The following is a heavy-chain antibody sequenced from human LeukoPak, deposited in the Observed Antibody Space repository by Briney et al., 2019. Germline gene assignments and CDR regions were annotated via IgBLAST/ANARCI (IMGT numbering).Heavy chain of an antibody. CDR2: IYYSGST. V-gene: IGHV4-30-4*01. J-gene: IGHJ5*02. CDR3: ARKQSSGYYLNWFDP. Sequence: SQTLSLTCTVSGGSISSGDYYWSWIHQPPGKGLEWIGYIYYSGSTYYNPSLKSRVTISVDTSKNQFSLKLSSVTAADTAVYYCARKQSSGYYLNWFDPWGQGTLVTVSS. D-gene: IGHD3-22*01. CDR1: GGSISSGDYY.